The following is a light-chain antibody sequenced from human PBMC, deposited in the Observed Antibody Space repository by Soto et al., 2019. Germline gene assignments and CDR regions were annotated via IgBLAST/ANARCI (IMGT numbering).Light chain of an antibody. CDR2: EVS. V-gene: IGLV2-8*01. CDR3: GSYADSNNYV. Sequence: QSELNQPPSAYGSAGQSVTITRNRTSSDVGGYNYVSWYQQYPGKAPKIMIYEVSKRPSGVPDRFSGSKSGNTASLTVSGLQAEDEADYYCGSYADSNNYVFGTGTKVTVL. CDR1: SSDVGGYNY. J-gene: IGLJ1*01.